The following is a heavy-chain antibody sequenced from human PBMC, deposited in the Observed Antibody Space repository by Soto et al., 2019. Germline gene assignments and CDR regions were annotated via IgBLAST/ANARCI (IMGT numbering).Heavy chain of an antibody. V-gene: IGHV3-23*01. D-gene: IGHD3-3*01. Sequence: PGGSLRLSCAASGFTFSSYAMSWVRQAPGKGLEWVSAISGSGGSTYYADPVRGRFTISRDNSKNTLYLQMNSLRAEDTAVYYCAKGVTIFGVVIPYFDYWGQGTLVTVSS. CDR3: AKGVTIFGVVIPYFDY. J-gene: IGHJ4*02. CDR2: ISGSGGST. CDR1: GFTFSSYA.